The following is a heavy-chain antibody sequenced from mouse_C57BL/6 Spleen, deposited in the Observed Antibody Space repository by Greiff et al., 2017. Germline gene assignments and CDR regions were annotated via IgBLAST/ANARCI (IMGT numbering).Heavy chain of an antibody. Sequence: ESGPGLVKPSQSLSLTCSVTGYSITSGYYWNWIRQFPGNKLEWMGYISYDGSNNYNPSLKNRISITRDTSKNQFFLKLNSVTTEDTATYYCARGGDYSNYFDYWGQGTTLTVSS. CDR1: GYSITSGYY. CDR3: ARGGDYSNYFDY. V-gene: IGHV3-6*01. D-gene: IGHD2-5*01. J-gene: IGHJ2*01. CDR2: ISYDGSN.